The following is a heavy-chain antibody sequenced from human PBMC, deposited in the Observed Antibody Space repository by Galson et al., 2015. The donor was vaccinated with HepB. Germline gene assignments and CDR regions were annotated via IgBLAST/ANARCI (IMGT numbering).Heavy chain of an antibody. D-gene: IGHD1-26*01. CDR2: INAGNGNT. Sequence: SVKVSCKASGYTFTSYAMHWVRQAPGQRLEWMGWINAGNGNTKYSQKFQGRVTITRDTSASTAYMELSSLRSEDTAVYYCAREERGRMGATIDYWGQGTLVTVSS. V-gene: IGHV1-3*01. CDR3: AREERGRMGATIDY. J-gene: IGHJ4*02. CDR1: GYTFTSYA.